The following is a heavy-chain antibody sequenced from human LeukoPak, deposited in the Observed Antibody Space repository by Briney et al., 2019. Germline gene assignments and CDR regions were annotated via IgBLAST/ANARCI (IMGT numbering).Heavy chain of an antibody. V-gene: IGHV4-31*03. CDR1: GGSISSGGYY. CDR3: ARECDMVRGNNWFDP. D-gene: IGHD3-10*01. J-gene: IGHJ5*02. CDR2: IYYSRST. Sequence: SQTLSLTCTVSGGSISSGGYYWSWIRQHPGKGLEWIGYIYYSRSTYYNPSLKSRVTISVDTSKNQFSLKLSSVTAADTAVYYCARECDMVRGNNWFDPWGQGTLVTVSS.